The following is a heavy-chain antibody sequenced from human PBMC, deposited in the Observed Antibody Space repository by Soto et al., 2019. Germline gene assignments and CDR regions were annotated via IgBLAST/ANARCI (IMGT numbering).Heavy chain of an antibody. D-gene: IGHD1-26*01. J-gene: IGHJ4*02. CDR2: ISAYNGDT. CDR1: GYTFTSYG. V-gene: IGHV1-18*01. CDR3: VSGATGDY. Sequence: QVQLVQSGAEVKKPGAAVKVSCKASGYTFTSYGMSWVRQAPGQGLEWMGWISAYNGDTNEAQKCGGRVTMTRDTSTSTADTEVRSLRSADKAVYYCVSGATGDYWGQGTLVTVSS.